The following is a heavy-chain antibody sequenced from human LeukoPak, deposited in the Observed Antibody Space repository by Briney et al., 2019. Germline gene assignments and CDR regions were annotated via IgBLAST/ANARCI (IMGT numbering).Heavy chain of an antibody. CDR3: AKAGGSGSYSGGWYFDY. D-gene: IGHD3-10*01. CDR2: ISYDGSNK. Sequence: GGSLRLSCAASGFTFSSYGMHWVRQAPGKGLEWVAVISYDGSNKYYADSVKGRFTISRDNSKNTLYLQMNSLRAEDTAVYYCAKAGGSGSYSGGWYFDYWGQGTLVTVSS. V-gene: IGHV3-30*18. CDR1: GFTFSSYG. J-gene: IGHJ4*02.